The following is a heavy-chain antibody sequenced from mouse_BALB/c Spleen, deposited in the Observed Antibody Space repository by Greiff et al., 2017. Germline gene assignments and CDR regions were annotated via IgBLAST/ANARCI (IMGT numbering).Heavy chain of an antibody. CDR1: GYTFTSYY. CDR3: ARTGTYYFDY. Sequence: VKLMESGPELVKPGASVRISCKASGYTFTSYYIHWVKQRPGQGLEWIGWIYPGNVNTKYNEKFKGKATLTADKSSSTAYMQLSSLTSEDSAVYFCARTGTYYFDYWGQGTTLTVSS. J-gene: IGHJ2*01. V-gene: IGHV1S56*01. CDR2: IYPGNVNT. D-gene: IGHD4-1*01.